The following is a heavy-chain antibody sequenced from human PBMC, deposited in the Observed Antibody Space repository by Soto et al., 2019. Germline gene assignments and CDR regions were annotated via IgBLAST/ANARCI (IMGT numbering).Heavy chain of an antibody. J-gene: IGHJ4*02. D-gene: IGHD2-2*01. Sequence: QITLKESGPTLVKPTQTLTLTCTFSGFSLSTSGVGVGWIRQPPGKALEWLALIYWDDDKRYSPSLKSRLTITKDTSKNQVVLTMTHMDPVDTATYYCAHSGSSTSEERPFDYWGQGTLVTVSS. CDR3: AHSGSSTSEERPFDY. V-gene: IGHV2-5*02. CDR1: GFSLSTSGVG. CDR2: IYWDDDK.